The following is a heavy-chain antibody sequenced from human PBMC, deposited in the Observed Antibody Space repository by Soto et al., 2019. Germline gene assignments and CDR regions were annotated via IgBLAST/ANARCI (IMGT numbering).Heavy chain of an antibody. CDR1: GCSISSGGYY. V-gene: IGHV4-31*03. D-gene: IGHD2-15*01. Sequence: PSETLSLTCTVSGCSISSGGYYWSWIRQHPGKGLEWIGYIYYSGSTYYNPSLKSRVTISVDTSKNQFSLKLSSVTAADTAVYYCARGGCSGGSCYSGRGRGMDVWGQGTTVTVSS. CDR3: ARGGCSGGSCYSGRGRGMDV. CDR2: IYYSGST. J-gene: IGHJ6*02.